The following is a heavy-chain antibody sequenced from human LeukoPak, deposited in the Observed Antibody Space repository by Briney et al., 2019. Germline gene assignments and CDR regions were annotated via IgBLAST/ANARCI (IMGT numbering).Heavy chain of an antibody. J-gene: IGHJ5*01. V-gene: IGHV3-30*02. CDR2: IHSDVNTK. D-gene: IGHD3-10*01. CDR3: DYFGSGSSYTPDS. Sequence: GESLRLSCAASGFSFSSFGMHWVRQAPGKGLEWVAYIHSDVNTKYYADSVKGRFTISRDNSKNTLNLQMNSLTTGDTALYYCDYFGSGSSYTPDSWGQGTLVTVSS. CDR1: GFSFSSFG.